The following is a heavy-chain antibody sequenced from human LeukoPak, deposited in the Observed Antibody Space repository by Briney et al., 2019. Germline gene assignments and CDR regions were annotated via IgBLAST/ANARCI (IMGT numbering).Heavy chain of an antibody. V-gene: IGHV1-69*13. D-gene: IGHD6-19*01. CDR3: ARKVEAGLEAFDI. CDR1: GGTFSIYA. J-gene: IGHJ3*02. Sequence: SVKVSCKASGGTFSIYAISWVRQAPGQGLEWMGGIIPIFGTANYAQKFQGRVTITADESTSTAYMELSSLRSEDTAVYYCARKVEAGLEAFDIWGQGTMVTVSS. CDR2: IIPIFGTA.